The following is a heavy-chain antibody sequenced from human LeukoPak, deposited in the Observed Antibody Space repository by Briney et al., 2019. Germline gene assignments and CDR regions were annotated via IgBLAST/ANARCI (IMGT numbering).Heavy chain of an antibody. CDR2: IIPIFGTA. V-gene: IGHV1-69*01. J-gene: IGHJ4*02. CDR1: GGTFSSYA. D-gene: IGHD4-23*01. Sequence: EASVKVSCKASGGTFSSYAISWVRQAPGQGLEWMRGIIPIFGTANYAQKFQGRVTITADESTSTAYMELSSLRSEDTAVYYCARTPPDYGGNYYFDYWGQGTLVTVSS. CDR3: ARTPPDYGGNYYFDY.